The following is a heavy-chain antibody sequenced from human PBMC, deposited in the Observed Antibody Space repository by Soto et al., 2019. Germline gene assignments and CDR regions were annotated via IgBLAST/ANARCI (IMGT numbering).Heavy chain of an antibody. Sequence: GESLKLSCEASGDNFKNWWIVWVRQMPGKGLECMGIIYPADSDTRYSPSFQGQVTISADKSISTAYLQWSSLKALDTAMYYCARFQAMDHYYYGMDVWGQGTTVTVSS. D-gene: IGHD5-18*01. CDR2: IYPADSDT. CDR3: ARFQAMDHYYYGMDV. CDR1: GDNFKNWW. J-gene: IGHJ6*02. V-gene: IGHV5-51*01.